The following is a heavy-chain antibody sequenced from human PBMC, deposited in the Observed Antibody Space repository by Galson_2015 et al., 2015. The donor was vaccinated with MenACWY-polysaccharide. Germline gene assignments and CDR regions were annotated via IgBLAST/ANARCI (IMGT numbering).Heavy chain of an antibody. CDR2: ISKSGNDM. CDR3: AKDFHNYGMDV. Sequence: SLRLSCAASGFRINTYYMNWVRQTPGEGLEWVSSISKSGNDMQYTVSVRGRFTISRDIAKNSLFLQMNSLGVEDTAIYYCAKDFHNYGMDVRGHGTTVTVSS. J-gene: IGHJ6*02. V-gene: IGHV3-21*06. CDR1: GFRINTYY.